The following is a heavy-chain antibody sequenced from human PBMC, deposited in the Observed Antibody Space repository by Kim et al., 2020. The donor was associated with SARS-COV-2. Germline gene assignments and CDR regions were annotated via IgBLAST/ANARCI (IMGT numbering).Heavy chain of an antibody. J-gene: IGHJ4*02. CDR3: ARGPRGDYYDSSGYSGLLDY. V-gene: IGHV1-46*01. D-gene: IGHD3-22*01. Sequence: ASVKVSCKASGYTFTSYYMHWVRQAPGQGLEWMGIINPSGGSTSYAQKFQGRVTMTRDTSTSTVYMELSSLRSEDTAVYYCARGPRGDYYDSSGYSGLLDYWGQGTLVTVSS. CDR2: INPSGGST. CDR1: GYTFTSYY.